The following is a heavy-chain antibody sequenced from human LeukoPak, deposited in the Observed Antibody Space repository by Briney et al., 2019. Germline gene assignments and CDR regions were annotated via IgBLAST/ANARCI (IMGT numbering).Heavy chain of an antibody. D-gene: IGHD4-17*01. Sequence: ASVKVSCKASGGTFSSYAISWVRQAPGRGLEWMGRIIPILGIANYAQKFQGRVTITADKSTSTAYMELSSLRSEDTAVYYCATHLYGDYYFDYWGQGTLVTVSS. CDR1: GGTFSSYA. V-gene: IGHV1-69*04. CDR2: IIPILGIA. J-gene: IGHJ4*02. CDR3: ATHLYGDYYFDY.